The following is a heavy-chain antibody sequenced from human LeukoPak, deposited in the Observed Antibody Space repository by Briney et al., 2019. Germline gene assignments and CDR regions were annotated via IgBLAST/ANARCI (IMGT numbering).Heavy chain of an antibody. Sequence: PGGSLRLSCAASGFTFGDYAMHWVRQAPGKGLEWVSGISWNSGSIGYADSVKGRFTISRDNAKNSLYLQMNSLRAEDTALYYCAKALYYYYYGMDVWGQGTTVTVSS. CDR3: AKALYYYYYGMDV. V-gene: IGHV3-9*01. CDR2: ISWNSGSI. J-gene: IGHJ6*02. CDR1: GFTFGDYA.